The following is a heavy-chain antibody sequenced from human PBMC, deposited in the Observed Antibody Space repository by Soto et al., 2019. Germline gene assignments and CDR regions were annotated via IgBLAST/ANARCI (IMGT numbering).Heavy chain of an antibody. CDR2: IIPIFGTA. V-gene: IGHV1-69*12. CDR1: GGTFSSYA. D-gene: IGHD3-16*01. CDR3: ARAPTPMITSHDAAFDI. J-gene: IGHJ3*02. Sequence: QVQLVQSGAEVKKPGSSVKVSCKASGGTFSSYAISWVRQAPGQGLEWMGGIIPIFGTANYAQKFQVRVTITADESTSTAYMELSSLRSEDTAVYYCARAPTPMITSHDAAFDIWGQGTMVTVSS.